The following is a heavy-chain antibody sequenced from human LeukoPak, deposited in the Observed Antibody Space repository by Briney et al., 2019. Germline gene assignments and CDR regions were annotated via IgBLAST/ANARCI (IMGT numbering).Heavy chain of an antibody. CDR3: ARGPSPHYVWGSYPTGEPFHAFDI. J-gene: IGHJ3*02. CDR2: IYYSGST. Sequence: PSETLSLTRTVSGGSISSYYWSWIRQPPGKGLEWIGYIYYSGSTNYNPSLKSRVTISVDTSKNQFSLKLSSVTAADTAVYYCARGPSPHYVWGSYPTGEPFHAFDIWGQGTMVPVSS. CDR1: GGSISSYY. D-gene: IGHD3-16*01. V-gene: IGHV4-59*01.